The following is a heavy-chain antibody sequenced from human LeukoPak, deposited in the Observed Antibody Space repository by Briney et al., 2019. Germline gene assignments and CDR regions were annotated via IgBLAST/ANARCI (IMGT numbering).Heavy chain of an antibody. D-gene: IGHD3-10*01. CDR1: GGSISSYY. V-gene: IGHV4-59*01. CDR3: ARDRPYYSRSWIGAFDI. Sequence: SETLSLTSTVPGGSISSYYWSWIRQPPGKGLWWSGYIYCSGSTNYNPSLKSRVTISVDTSKNQFSLQLSSVTAADTAFYYCARDRPYYSRSWIGAFDIWGQGTMVTVSS. J-gene: IGHJ3*02. CDR2: IYCSGST.